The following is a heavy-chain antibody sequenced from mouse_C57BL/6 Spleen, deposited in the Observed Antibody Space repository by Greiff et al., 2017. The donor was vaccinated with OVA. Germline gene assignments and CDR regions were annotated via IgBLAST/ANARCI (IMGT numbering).Heavy chain of an antibody. Sequence: VQLQESGPGLVAPSQSLSITCTVSGFSLTSYGVSWVRQPPGKGLEWLGVIWGDGSTNYHSALISRLRISKDNSKSQVFLKLNSLQTDDTATDYCAKQGTVVARKYFDVWGTGTTVTVSS. CDR3: AKQGTVVARKYFDV. CDR1: GFSLTSYG. D-gene: IGHD1-1*01. J-gene: IGHJ1*03. V-gene: IGHV2-3*01. CDR2: IWGDGST.